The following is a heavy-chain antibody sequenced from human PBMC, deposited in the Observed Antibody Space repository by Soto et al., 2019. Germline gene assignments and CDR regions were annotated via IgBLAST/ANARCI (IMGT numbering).Heavy chain of an antibody. D-gene: IGHD2-15*01. J-gene: IGHJ4*02. CDR2: IYYSGST. CDR1: GGSISSYY. V-gene: IGHV4-59*01. Sequence: PSETLSLTCTVSGGSISSYYWSWIRQPPGKGLEWIGYIYYSGSTNYNPSLKSRVTISVDTSKNQFSVKLSAVTAADTAVYYCARDRPPYCSGGSCYSYYFDYWGQGTLVNVSS. CDR3: ARDRPPYCSGGSCYSYYFDY.